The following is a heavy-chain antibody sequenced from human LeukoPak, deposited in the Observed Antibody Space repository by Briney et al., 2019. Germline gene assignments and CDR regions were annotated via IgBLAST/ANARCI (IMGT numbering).Heavy chain of an antibody. D-gene: IGHD3-3*01. Sequence: GGSLRLSCTTSGFTFGDYALTWVRQAPGKGLEWVGFIRSKTHGGTTEYAASVKGRFTVSRDDSRSIAYLQMNSLKTEDTAVYYCTRDGIPETNWSGYYIDYWGQGTLVTVSS. J-gene: IGHJ4*02. CDR1: GFTFGDYA. CDR2: IRSKTHGGTT. CDR3: TRDGIPETNWSGYYIDY. V-gene: IGHV3-49*04.